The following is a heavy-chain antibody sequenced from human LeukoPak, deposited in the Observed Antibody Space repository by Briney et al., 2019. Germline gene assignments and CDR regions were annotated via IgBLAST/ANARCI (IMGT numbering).Heavy chain of an antibody. CDR2: INHSGST. Sequence: SETLSLTCAVYGGSFSGYYWSWIRQPPGKGLEWIGEINHSGSTNYNPSLKSRVTISVDTSENQFSLKLSSVTAADTAVYYCARATDSSGYYGNFDYWGQGTLVTVSS. D-gene: IGHD3-22*01. CDR1: GGSFSGYY. V-gene: IGHV4-34*01. CDR3: ARATDSSGYYGNFDY. J-gene: IGHJ4*02.